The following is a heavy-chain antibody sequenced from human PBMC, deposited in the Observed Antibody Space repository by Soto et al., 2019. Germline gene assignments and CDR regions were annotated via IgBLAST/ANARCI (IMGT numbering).Heavy chain of an antibody. V-gene: IGHV3-48*01. CDR2: ISSSSSTI. Sequence: EVQLVESGGGLVQPGGSLRLSCAASGFTFSSYSMNWVRQAPGKGLEWVSYISSSSSTIYYADSVKGRFTISRDNAKNSLYLQMNSLRAEDTAVYYCARSYYDILILPGLLYYFDYWGQGTLVTVSS. CDR3: ARSYYDILILPGLLYYFDY. J-gene: IGHJ4*02. CDR1: GFTFSSYS. D-gene: IGHD3-9*01.